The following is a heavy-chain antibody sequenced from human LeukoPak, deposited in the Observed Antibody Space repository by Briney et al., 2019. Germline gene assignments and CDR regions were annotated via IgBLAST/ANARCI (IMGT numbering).Heavy chain of an antibody. Sequence: GGSLRLSCAASGFTFSTYAMSWVRQAPGKGLEWVSGIIGSGASTYYADSVKGRFTISRDNSKNTFYLQMNSLRAEDTALYYCARYWDPRVRTFDIWGQGTVVTVSS. CDR2: IIGSGAST. CDR3: ARYWDPRVRTFDI. D-gene: IGHD2-15*01. CDR1: GFTFSTYA. J-gene: IGHJ3*02. V-gene: IGHV3-23*01.